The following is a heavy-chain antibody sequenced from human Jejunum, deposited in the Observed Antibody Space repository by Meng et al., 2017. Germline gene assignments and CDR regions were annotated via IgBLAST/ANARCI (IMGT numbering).Heavy chain of an antibody. Sequence: QGQLQESGPGLVHPSGTLSSTCAVDGGSISSSSGWSWVRQPPGKGLEWIGEISLSGRPSYNPSLRTRVTISIDTSRNQFSLSLSSVTAADTAVYYCARHGAAPYFDDWGQGSLVTVSS. D-gene: IGHD2-15*01. CDR1: GGSISSSSG. CDR3: ARHGAAPYFDD. J-gene: IGHJ4*02. CDR2: ISLSGRP. V-gene: IGHV4-4*02.